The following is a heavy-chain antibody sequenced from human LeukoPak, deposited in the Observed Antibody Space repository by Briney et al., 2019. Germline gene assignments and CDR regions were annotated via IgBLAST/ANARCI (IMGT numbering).Heavy chain of an antibody. Sequence: GGSLRLSCAASEFTSSTYWMSWFRQAPGKGLEWVANIKEDGSEKIYADSVKGRFSVSRDNAKNSLYLQMNSLRADDTAVYYCARARVDYYDSSGYSTSFDYWGQGTLVTVSS. CDR2: IKEDGSEK. CDR1: EFTSSTYW. V-gene: IGHV3-7*03. D-gene: IGHD3-22*01. CDR3: ARARVDYYDSSGYSTSFDY. J-gene: IGHJ4*02.